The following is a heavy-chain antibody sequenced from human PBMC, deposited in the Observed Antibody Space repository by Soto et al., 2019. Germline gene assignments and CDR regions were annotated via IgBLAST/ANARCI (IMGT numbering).Heavy chain of an antibody. J-gene: IGHJ3*02. V-gene: IGHV1-46*01. Sequence: ASVKVSCKASGYTFTSYYMHWVRQAPGQGLEWMGIINPSGGSTSYAQKLQGRVTMTRDTSTSTVYMELSSLRSEDTAVYYCARDLVDYYDSSGSVAFDIWGQGTMVTVSS. CDR1: GYTFTSYY. CDR3: ARDLVDYYDSSGSVAFDI. D-gene: IGHD3-22*01. CDR2: INPSGGST.